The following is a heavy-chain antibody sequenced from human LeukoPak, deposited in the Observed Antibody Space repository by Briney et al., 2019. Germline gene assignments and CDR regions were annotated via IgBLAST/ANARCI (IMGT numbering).Heavy chain of an antibody. CDR3: ARDLGYCSGGSCYPYYYMDV. D-gene: IGHD2-15*01. J-gene: IGHJ6*03. V-gene: IGHV1-46*01. CDR2: INPSGGST. CDR1: GYTFTGYY. Sequence: ASVKVSCKASGYTFTGYYMHWVRQAPGQGLEWMGIINPSGGSTSYAQKFQGRVTMTRDMSTSTVYMELSSLRSEDTAVYYCARDLGYCSGGSCYPYYYMDVWGKGTTVTVSS.